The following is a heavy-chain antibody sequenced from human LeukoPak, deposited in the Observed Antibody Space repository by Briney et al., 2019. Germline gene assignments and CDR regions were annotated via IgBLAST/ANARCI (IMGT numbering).Heavy chain of an antibody. CDR3: ARDSGILTGYYYFDY. CDR2: ISSSSSYT. Sequence: PGGSLRLSCAASGFTFSDYYMSWIRQAPGKGLEWVSYISSSSSYTNYADSVKGRFTISRDNAKNSLYLQMNSLRAEDTAVYYCARDSGILTGYYYFDYWGQGTLATVSS. J-gene: IGHJ4*02. D-gene: IGHD3-9*01. CDR1: GFTFSDYY. V-gene: IGHV3-11*06.